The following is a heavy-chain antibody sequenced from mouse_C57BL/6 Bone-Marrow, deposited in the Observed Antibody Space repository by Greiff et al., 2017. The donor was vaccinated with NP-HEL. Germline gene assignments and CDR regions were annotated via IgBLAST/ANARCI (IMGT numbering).Heavy chain of an antibody. CDR2: ISNGGGST. Sequence: EVQRVESGGGLVQPGGSLKLSCAASGFTFSDYYMYWVRQTPEKRLEWVAYISNGGGSTYYLDTVKGRFTISRDNAKNTLYLQMSRLKSEDTAMYYCASLYYWGQGTTLTVSS. V-gene: IGHV5-12*01. D-gene: IGHD6-1*01. CDR1: GFTFSDYY. J-gene: IGHJ2*01. CDR3: ASLYY.